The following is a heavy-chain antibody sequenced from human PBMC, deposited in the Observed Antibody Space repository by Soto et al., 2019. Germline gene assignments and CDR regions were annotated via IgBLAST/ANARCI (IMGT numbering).Heavy chain of an antibody. CDR2: INHSGST. J-gene: IGHJ4*02. Sequence: QVQLQQWGAGLLKPSETLSLTCAVYGGSFSGYYWSWIRQPPGKGLEWIGEINHSGSTNYNPSLKSRVTISVDTSKNQFSLKLGSVTAADTAVYYCARVCCNLNYAYWGQGTLVTVSS. D-gene: IGHD1-7*01. CDR1: GGSFSGYY. CDR3: ARVCCNLNYAY. V-gene: IGHV4-34*01.